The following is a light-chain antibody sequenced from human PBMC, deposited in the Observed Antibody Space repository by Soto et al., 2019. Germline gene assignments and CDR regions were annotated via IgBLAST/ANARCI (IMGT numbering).Light chain of an antibody. J-gene: IGKJ1*01. CDR1: QTISRY. Sequence: DTQMTQSPSSLSASVGDRVTITCRTSQTISRYLNWYQQKPGKAPKLLIYAASNLQSGVPSRFSGSGSGTDFTLSISSLQPEDFATYYCHQSFASPGTCGQGTKVDIK. V-gene: IGKV1-39*01. CDR2: AAS. CDR3: HQSFASPGT.